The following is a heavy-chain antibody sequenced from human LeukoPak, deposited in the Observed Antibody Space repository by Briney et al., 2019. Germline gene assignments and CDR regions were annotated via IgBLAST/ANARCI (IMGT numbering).Heavy chain of an antibody. CDR1: GFSFSNYA. D-gene: IGHD1-14*01. V-gene: IGHV3-30*04. J-gene: IGHJ4*02. CDR2: ISYDGSNK. Sequence: GGSLRLSCAASGFSFSNYAMHWVRQAPGKGLEWVAVISYDGSNKYYADSVKGRFTISRDNSKNTLYLQMNSLRAEDTAVHYFARDNNGDYWGQGTLVTVSS. CDR3: ARDNNGDY.